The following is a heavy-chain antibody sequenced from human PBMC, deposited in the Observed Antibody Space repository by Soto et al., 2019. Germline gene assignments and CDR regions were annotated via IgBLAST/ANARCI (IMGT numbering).Heavy chain of an antibody. CDR2: IYYSGST. CDR3: ARGGSSWLGYFDY. Sequence: SETLSLTCTVSGGSISSGDYYWSWIRQPPGKGLEWIGYIYYSGSTYYNPSLKSRVTISVDTSKNQFSLKLSSVTAADTAVYYCARGGSSWLGYFDYWGQGTLVTVSS. CDR1: GGSISSGDYY. V-gene: IGHV4-30-4*01. J-gene: IGHJ4*02. D-gene: IGHD6-13*01.